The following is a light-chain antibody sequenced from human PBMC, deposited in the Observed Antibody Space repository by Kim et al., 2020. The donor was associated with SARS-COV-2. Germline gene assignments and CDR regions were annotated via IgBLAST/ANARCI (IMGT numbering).Light chain of an antibody. CDR3: QQYYDWPLT. CDR2: EAS. Sequence: VSPWERVTLSCRASQNINSKLAWYQQKPGQAPSLLMYEASIRATGVPARFSGSESETEFTLTISSLQSEDFAIYYCQQYYDWPLTFGQGTRLEIK. J-gene: IGKJ5*01. V-gene: IGKV3-15*01. CDR1: QNINSK.